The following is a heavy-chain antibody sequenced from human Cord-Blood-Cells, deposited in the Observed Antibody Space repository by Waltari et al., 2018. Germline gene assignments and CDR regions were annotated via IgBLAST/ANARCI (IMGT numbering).Heavy chain of an antibody. J-gene: IGHJ3*02. CDR1: GGSFSGYY. CDR2: INHSGST. CDR3: ARGRKAARYDAFDI. Sequence: QVQLQQWGAGLLTPSETLSLTCAVYGGSFSGYYWSWIRQPPGKGLEWIGEINHSGSTNYNPSLKSRVTISVDTSKNQFSLKLSSVTAADTAVYYCARGRKAARYDAFDIWGQGTMVTVSS. D-gene: IGHD6-6*01. V-gene: IGHV4-34*01.